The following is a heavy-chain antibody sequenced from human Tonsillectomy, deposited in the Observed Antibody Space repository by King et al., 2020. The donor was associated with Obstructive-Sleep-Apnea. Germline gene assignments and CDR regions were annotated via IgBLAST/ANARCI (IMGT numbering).Heavy chain of an antibody. J-gene: IGHJ3*01. CDR2: ISYDGSNK. CDR3: ARDFGYYYASGANGFDL. CDR1: GFTFSTYA. Sequence: VQLVESGGGVVQPGRSPRLSCAASGFTFSTYAMHWVRQAPGKGLEWVAVISYDGSNKYYADSVKGRFTISRDNSKNTLYLQMNSLRAEDTAVYYCARDFGYYYASGANGFDLWGQGTMVTVSS. D-gene: IGHD3-10*01. V-gene: IGHV3-30-3*01.